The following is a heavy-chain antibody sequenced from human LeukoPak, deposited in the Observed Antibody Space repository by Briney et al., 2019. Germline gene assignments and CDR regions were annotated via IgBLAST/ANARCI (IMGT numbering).Heavy chain of an antibody. CDR3: ARLRIVIDAFDI. J-gene: IGHJ3*02. D-gene: IGHD2/OR15-2a*01. Sequence: PWETLTLTCTASGCTFDSCPISWVRHPHSQGMELEWISNLFYSCTTYSKPLLNSRAIISADTSKNHFSLTLTSVTAADTAVYYCARLRIVIDAFDIWGQGTMVSVSS. CDR1: GCTFDSCPIS. V-gene: IGHV4-39*01. CDR2: LFYSCTT.